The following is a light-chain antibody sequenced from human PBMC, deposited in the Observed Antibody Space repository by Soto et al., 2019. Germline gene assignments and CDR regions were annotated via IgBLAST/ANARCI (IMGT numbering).Light chain of an antibody. CDR2: DAS. CDR1: QSVSSN. Sequence: EIVMTQSPATLSVSPGERATLSCRASQSVSSNLAWYQQKPGQAPRLLIYDASTRAPGIPARFSGSGSGTEFTLTISSLQPDDFATYYCQQYNSYWTVGQGTKVDIK. J-gene: IGKJ1*01. V-gene: IGKV3-15*01. CDR3: QQYNSYWT.